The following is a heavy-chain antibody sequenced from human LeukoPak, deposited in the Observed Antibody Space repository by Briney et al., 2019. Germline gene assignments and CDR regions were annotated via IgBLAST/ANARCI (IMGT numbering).Heavy chain of an antibody. CDR3: AGQGTSGFYYFDY. CDR1: GGSISSYY. V-gene: IGHV4-59*08. Sequence: SETLSLTCTVSGGSISSYYWSWIRQPPGKGLEWIGYIYYSGSTNYNPSLESRLTISLDTSRNQLSLRLTSVTAADTAVYYCAGQGTSGFYYFDYWGLGTLVTVSS. D-gene: IGHD1/OR15-1a*01. J-gene: IGHJ4*02. CDR2: IYYSGST.